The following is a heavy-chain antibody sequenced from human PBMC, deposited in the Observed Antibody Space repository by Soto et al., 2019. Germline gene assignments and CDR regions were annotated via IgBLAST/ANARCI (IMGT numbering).Heavy chain of an antibody. D-gene: IGHD3-3*02. CDR3: ARDWELARQNAMDV. V-gene: IGHV4-31*03. CDR1: GGSISSGDYY. CDR2: IYYSGST. Sequence: PSETLSLTCTVSGGSISSGDYYWSWIRQHPGKGLEWIGYIYYSGSTYYNPSLKSRVTISFDTSKNQFSLKLTSVTAADTAVYYCARDWELARQNAMDVWGQGTTVTVSS. J-gene: IGHJ6*02.